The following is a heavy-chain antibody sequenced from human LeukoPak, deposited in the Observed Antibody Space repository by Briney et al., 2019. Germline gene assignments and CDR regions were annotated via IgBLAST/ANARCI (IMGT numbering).Heavy chain of an antibody. D-gene: IGHD6-13*01. V-gene: IGHV4-59*01. CDR2: IYYSGST. CDR1: GGSISSYY. CDR3: ARVGWSSSWYVDY. J-gene: IGHJ4*02. Sequence: SETLSLTCTVSGGSISSYYWSWIRQPPGKGLEWIGYIYYSGSTNYNLSLKSRVTISVDTSKNQFSLKLSSVTAADTAVYYCARVGWSSSWYVDYWGQGTLVTVSS.